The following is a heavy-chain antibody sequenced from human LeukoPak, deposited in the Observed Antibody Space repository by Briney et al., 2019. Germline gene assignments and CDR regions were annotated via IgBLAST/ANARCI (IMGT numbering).Heavy chain of an antibody. CDR2: INPNSGGT. Sequence: ASVKVSCKASGYTFIGYYLHWVRQAPGQGLEGMGWINPNSGGTNYAQRFQVRVTMTRDMSITTAYMELSRLRSDDTAVYYCARGGTIAGRPISFFEYWGQGSLVTVSS. J-gene: IGHJ4*02. V-gene: IGHV1-2*02. D-gene: IGHD6-6*01. CDR3: ARGGTIAGRPISFFEY. CDR1: GYTFIGYY.